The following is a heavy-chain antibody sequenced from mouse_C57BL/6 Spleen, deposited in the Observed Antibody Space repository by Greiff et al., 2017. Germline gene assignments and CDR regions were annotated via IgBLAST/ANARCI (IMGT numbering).Heavy chain of an antibody. D-gene: IGHD2-4*01. CDR1: GYAFSSYW. Sequence: VQLQQSGAELVKPGASVKISCKASGYAFSSYWMNWVKQRPGKGLEWIGQIYPGDGDTNYNGKFKGKATLTADKSSSTAYMQLSSLTSEDSAVYFCARREAYDYDEAWFAYWGQGTLVTVSA. CDR3: ARREAYDYDEAWFAY. CDR2: IYPGDGDT. V-gene: IGHV1-80*01. J-gene: IGHJ3*01.